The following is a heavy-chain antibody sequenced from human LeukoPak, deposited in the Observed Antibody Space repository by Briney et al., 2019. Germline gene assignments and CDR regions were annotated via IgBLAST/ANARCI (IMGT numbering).Heavy chain of an antibody. D-gene: IGHD2-2*01. Sequence: ASVKVSCKASGGTFSSYAISWVRQAPGQGLEWMGGIIPIFGTAIYAQKFQGRVTMTEDTSTDTAYMELSSLRSEDTAVYYCATGGPAAIRGFDYWGQGTLVTVSS. CDR1: GGTFSSYA. V-gene: IGHV1-69*06. CDR3: ATGGPAAIRGFDY. CDR2: IIPIFGTA. J-gene: IGHJ4*02.